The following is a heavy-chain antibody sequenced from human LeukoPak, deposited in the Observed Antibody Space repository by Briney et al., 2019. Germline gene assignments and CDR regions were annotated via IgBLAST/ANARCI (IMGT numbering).Heavy chain of an antibody. Sequence: PRGSLRLSCAASGFTFSDFWMTWVRQAPGKGLEWVANIKQDGSEKYYVDSVMGRFTISRDNAKNSLFLQMSSLRVEDTAVYYCTRAYSYYPYWGQGTLVSVSS. D-gene: IGHD3-10*01. V-gene: IGHV3-7*01. J-gene: IGHJ4*02. CDR1: GFTFSDFW. CDR2: IKQDGSEK. CDR3: TRAYSYYPY.